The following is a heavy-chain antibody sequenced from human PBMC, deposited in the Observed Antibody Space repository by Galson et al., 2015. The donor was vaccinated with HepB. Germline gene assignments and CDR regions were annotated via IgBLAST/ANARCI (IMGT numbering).Heavy chain of an antibody. J-gene: IGHJ4*02. CDR3: AKDWGYCSKKNCQEPFDY. Sequence: SLRLSCAASGFNFSSYVMSWVRQAPGKGLEWVSGISARGDIGSYADSVKGRFTISRDNTKSTLHLQLNSLRVEDTAVYYCAKDWGYCSKKNCQEPFDYWGQGTLVTVSS. CDR2: ISARGDIG. CDR1: GFNFSSYV. V-gene: IGHV3-23*01. D-gene: IGHD2-2*01.